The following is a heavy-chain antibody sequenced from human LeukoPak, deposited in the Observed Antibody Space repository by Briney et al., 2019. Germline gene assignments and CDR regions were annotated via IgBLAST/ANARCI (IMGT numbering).Heavy chain of an antibody. CDR3: AKDFLRYSSSWYVDY. Sequence: PGGSLRLSCAASGFTFSSYGMHWVRQAPGKGLEWVAVISYDGSNKYYADSVKGRFTISRDNSKNTLYLQMNSLRAEDTAVYYCAKDFLRYSSSWYVDYWGQETLVTVSS. CDR1: GFTFSSYG. V-gene: IGHV3-30*18. CDR2: ISYDGSNK. D-gene: IGHD6-13*01. J-gene: IGHJ4*02.